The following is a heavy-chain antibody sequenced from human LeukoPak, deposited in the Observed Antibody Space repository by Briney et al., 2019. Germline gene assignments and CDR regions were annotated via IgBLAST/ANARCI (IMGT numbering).Heavy chain of an antibody. CDR3: ARDWYHAFDF. CDR1: GFNFINTW. D-gene: IGHD3-9*01. CDR2: IKSEVDGGTT. J-gene: IGHJ3*01. Sequence: GGSLRLSCAASGFNFINTWMNWVRQAPGKGLEWVARIKSEVDGGTTDYAAPVKGRFIISKDDSKNMVYLQMDSLKTEDTAVYFCARDWYHAFDFWDQGTMVTVSS. V-gene: IGHV3-15*07.